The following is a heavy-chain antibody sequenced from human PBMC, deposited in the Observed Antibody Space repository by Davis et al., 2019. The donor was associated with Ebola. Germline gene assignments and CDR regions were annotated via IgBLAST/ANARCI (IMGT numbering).Heavy chain of an antibody. D-gene: IGHD3-22*01. CDR1: GFTFSSYS. J-gene: IGHJ4*02. Sequence: PGGSLRLSCAASGFTFSSYSMNWVRQAPGKGLEWVANIDQDGTEKYYVDSVKGRFTISRDNAKKLLYLQMNSLRAEDTAVYYCARGLPYYYDSSGYSGSFDYWGQGTLVTVSS. CDR3: ARGLPYYYDSSGYSGSFDY. CDR2: IDQDGTEK. V-gene: IGHV3-7*01.